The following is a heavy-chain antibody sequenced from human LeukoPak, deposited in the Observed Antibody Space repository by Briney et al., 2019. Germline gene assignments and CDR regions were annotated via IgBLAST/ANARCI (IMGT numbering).Heavy chain of an antibody. Sequence: ASVKVSCKASGYTFTGYYIHWVRQAPGQGLEWMGWINPNSGDTNYAQKFQGRVTMTRDTSITTAYMELTRLRSDDTAVYYCVRVLPSTGWGQGTLVTVPS. CDR1: GYTFTGYY. V-gene: IGHV1-2*02. CDR2: INPNSGDT. J-gene: IGHJ4*02. CDR3: VRVLPSTG.